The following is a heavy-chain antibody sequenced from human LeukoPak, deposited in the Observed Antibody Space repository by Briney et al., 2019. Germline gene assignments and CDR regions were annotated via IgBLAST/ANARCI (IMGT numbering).Heavy chain of an antibody. CDR3: AKDTNTWTMDY. Sequence: PGGSLRLSCAASGFSFSNYNMHWVRLAPGEGPEWVAFIHHYGGDIRYADSVKGRFTISRDNSKNTLYLQMDSLRADDTAVYYCAKDTNTWTMDYWGQGTLVIVSS. J-gene: IGHJ4*02. V-gene: IGHV3-30*02. D-gene: IGHD4/OR15-4a*01. CDR2: IHHYGGDI. CDR1: GFSFSNYN.